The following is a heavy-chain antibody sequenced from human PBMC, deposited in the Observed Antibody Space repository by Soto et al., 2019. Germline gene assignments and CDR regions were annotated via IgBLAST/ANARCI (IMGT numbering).Heavy chain of an antibody. CDR3: AHPRGYGVFDAYDF. CDR2: ISGSGAST. CDR1: GFTFSTYA. V-gene: IGHV3-23*04. J-gene: IGHJ3*01. Sequence: EVQLVESGGGLVKPGGSLRLSCAASGFTFSTYAMSWVRQAPGKGLEWVSAISGSGASTFYADSVKGRFTISRDNSINTLYLQMKSLRTEDTAVYYCAHPRGYGVFDAYDFWGQGTMVTVSS. D-gene: IGHD4-17*01.